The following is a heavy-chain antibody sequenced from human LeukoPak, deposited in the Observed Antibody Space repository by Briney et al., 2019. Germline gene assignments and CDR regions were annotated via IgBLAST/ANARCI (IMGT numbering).Heavy chain of an antibody. J-gene: IGHJ3*02. D-gene: IGHD2-21*02. CDR3: ARDLGGNSNAFDI. CDR1: GGSISSYY. V-gene: IGHV4-59*01. CDR2: IYYSGSA. Sequence: SETLSLTCTVSGGSISSYYWSWIRQPPGKGLEWIGYIYYSGSANYNPSLKSRVTLSVDTSKNQFSLKLSSVTAADTAVYYCARDLGGNSNAFDIWGQGTMVTVSS.